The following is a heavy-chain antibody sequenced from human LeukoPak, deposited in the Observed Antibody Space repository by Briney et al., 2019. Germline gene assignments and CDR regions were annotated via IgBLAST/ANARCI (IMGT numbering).Heavy chain of an antibody. J-gene: IGHJ5*02. CDR3: ARDKTSCSYNRCRGWFDP. CDR2: IYTSGST. Sequence: SETLSLTCTVSGGSISSGSYYWSWIRQPAGKGLEWIGRIYTSGSTNYNPSLKSRVTISVDTSKNQFSLKLSSVTAADTAVYYCARDKTSCSYNRCRGWFDPWGQGTLVTVSP. CDR1: GGSISSGSYY. V-gene: IGHV4-61*02. D-gene: IGHD2-2*01.